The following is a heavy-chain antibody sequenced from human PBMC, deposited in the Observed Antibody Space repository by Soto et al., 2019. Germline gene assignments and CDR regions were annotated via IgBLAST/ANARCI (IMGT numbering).Heavy chain of an antibody. V-gene: IGHV4-39*01. CDR3: ARTVPDYADVDY. D-gene: IGHD4-17*01. CDR2: ISYSGST. J-gene: IGHJ4*02. CDR1: SGSISSSNYY. Sequence: QLHLQESGPGLVKPSETLSLTCTISSGSISSSNYYWGWIRQPPGKGLEWIGTISYSGSTYYNPSLKSRVPISVDTSRNQFSLKFSSVTAADTAVYSCARTVPDYADVDYWGQGTLVTVSS.